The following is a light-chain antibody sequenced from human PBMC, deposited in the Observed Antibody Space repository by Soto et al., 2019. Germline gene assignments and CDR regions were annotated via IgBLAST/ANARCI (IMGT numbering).Light chain of an antibody. CDR2: EVI. J-gene: IGLJ2*01. CDR3: TSYTRSSALV. V-gene: IGLV2-14*01. Sequence: QSALTQPASVSGSPGQSITISCTGTTSDIGRYNYVSWYQHHPGKAPKLIIYEVIHRPSGVSDRFSGSKSGDTASLTISGLQADDEARYYCTSYTRSSALVFGGGTKLTVL. CDR1: TSDIGRYNY.